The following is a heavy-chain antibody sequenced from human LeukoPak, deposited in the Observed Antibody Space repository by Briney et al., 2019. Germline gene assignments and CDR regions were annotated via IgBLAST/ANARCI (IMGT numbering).Heavy chain of an antibody. CDR3: AKDIYSSSSGIDY. D-gene: IGHD6-6*01. V-gene: IGHV3-21*01. Sequence: GGSLRLSCAVSGFTFSSYSMNWVRQAPGKGLEWVSSISSSSSYIYYADSVKGRFTISRDNAKNSLYLQMNSLRAEDTAVYYCAKDIYSSSSGIDYWGQGTLVTVSS. CDR2: ISSSSSYI. CDR1: GFTFSSYS. J-gene: IGHJ4*02.